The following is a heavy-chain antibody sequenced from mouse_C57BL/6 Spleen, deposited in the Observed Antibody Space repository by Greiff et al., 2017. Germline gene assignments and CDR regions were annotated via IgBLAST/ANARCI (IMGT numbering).Heavy chain of an antibody. D-gene: IGHD4-1*01. J-gene: IGHJ1*03. V-gene: IGHV1-81*01. Sequence: QVQLKESGAELARPGASVKLSCKASGYTFTSYGISWVKQRTGQGLEWIGEIYPRSGNTYYNEKFKGKATLTADKSSSTAYMELRSLTSEDSAVYFCARWVTGKRYFDVWGTGTTVTVSS. CDR3: ARWVTGKRYFDV. CDR1: GYTFTSYG. CDR2: IYPRSGNT.